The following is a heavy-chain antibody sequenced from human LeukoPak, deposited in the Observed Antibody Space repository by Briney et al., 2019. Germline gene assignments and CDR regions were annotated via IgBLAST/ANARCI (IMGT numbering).Heavy chain of an antibody. J-gene: IGHJ4*02. CDR1: GFTFSSYS. V-gene: IGHV3-21*04. CDR2: ISSSSSYI. CDR3: AKDAPVGTTKGVDY. D-gene: IGHD1-26*01. Sequence: GGSLRLSCAASGFTFSSYSMNWVRQAPGKGLEWVSSISSSSSYIYYADSVKGRFTISRDNSQNTLYVQMNSLRAEDTAVYYCAKDAPVGTTKGVDYWGQGTLVTVSS.